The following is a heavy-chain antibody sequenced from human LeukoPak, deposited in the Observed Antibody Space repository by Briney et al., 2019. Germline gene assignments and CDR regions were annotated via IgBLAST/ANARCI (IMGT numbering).Heavy chain of an antibody. D-gene: IGHD3-16*01. Sequence: GGSLRLSGAASGFTFSSYSMNWVRQAPGKGLEWVSSISSSSSYIYYADSVKGRFTISRDNAKNSLYLQMNSLRAEDTAVYYCARSLGAGSMDVWGQGTTVTVSS. CDR2: ISSSSSYI. CDR3: ARSLGAGSMDV. V-gene: IGHV3-21*01. CDR1: GFTFSSYS. J-gene: IGHJ6*02.